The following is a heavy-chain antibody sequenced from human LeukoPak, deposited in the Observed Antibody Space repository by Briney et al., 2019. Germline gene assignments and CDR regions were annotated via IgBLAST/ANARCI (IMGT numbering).Heavy chain of an antibody. CDR2: ISGSGCST. D-gene: IGHD1-1*01. V-gene: IGHV3-23*01. Sequence: RPFPPLGFPLTTSAIRYVRPTPVKVPSSMSSISGSGCSTNYEDSVQGRITISRDKSKNTLYLQMNSLRAEDTAVYYCAKGLQGRTTEVDYWGQGTLVIVSS. CDR1: GFPLTTSA. CDR3: AKGLQGRTTEVDY. J-gene: IGHJ4*02.